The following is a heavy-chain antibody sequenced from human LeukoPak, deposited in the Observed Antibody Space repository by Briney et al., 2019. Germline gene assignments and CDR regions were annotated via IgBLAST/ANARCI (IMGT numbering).Heavy chain of an antibody. J-gene: IGHJ3*02. CDR3: ARARAKVDAFDI. CDR1: GFTFSSYC. CDR2: INSSSSTI. Sequence: PGGSLRLSCAASGFTFSSYCMNWVRQAPGKGLEWVSYINSSSSTIYYADSVKGRFTISRDNAKNLLYVQMDSLRAEDRAVYYCARARAKVDAFDIWGQGTMVTVSS. V-gene: IGHV3-48*01. D-gene: IGHD4/OR15-4a*01.